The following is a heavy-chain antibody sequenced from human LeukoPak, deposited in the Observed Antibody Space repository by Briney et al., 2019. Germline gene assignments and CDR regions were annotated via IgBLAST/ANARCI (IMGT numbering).Heavy chain of an antibody. V-gene: IGHV1-8*03. CDR2: MNPNSGNT. D-gene: IGHD3-10*01. J-gene: IGHJ5*02. CDR3: ARGAGGSGSYYWFDP. Sequence: ASVKVSCKASGYTFTSYGISWVRQATGQGLEWMGWMNPNSGNTGYAQKFQGRVTITRNTSISTAYMELSSLRSEDTAVYYCARGAGGSGSYYWFDPWGQGTLVTVSS. CDR1: GYTFTSYG.